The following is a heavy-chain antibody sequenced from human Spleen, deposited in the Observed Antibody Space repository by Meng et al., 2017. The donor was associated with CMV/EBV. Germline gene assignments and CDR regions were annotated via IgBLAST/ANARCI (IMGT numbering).Heavy chain of an antibody. J-gene: IGHJ4*02. CDR2: IYSGGST. Sequence: GESLKISCAASGFTVSSNYTSWVRQAPGKGLEWVSVIYSGGSTYYADSVKGRFTISRDDAKNSLSLQMNSLRAEDTAVYHCARGDFWRAIDYWGQGTLVTVSS. CDR3: ARGDFWRAIDY. V-gene: IGHV3-53*01. CDR1: GFTVSSNY. D-gene: IGHD3-3*01.